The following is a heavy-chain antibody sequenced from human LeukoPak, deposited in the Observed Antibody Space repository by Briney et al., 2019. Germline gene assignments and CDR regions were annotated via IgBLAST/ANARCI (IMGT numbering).Heavy chain of an antibody. D-gene: IGHD6-19*01. V-gene: IGHV4-39*01. Sequence: PSETLSLTCTVSGGSLSSSSYYWGWIRQPPGKGLEWIGSIYYSGSTYYNPSLKSRVTISVDTSKTQFSLKLSSVTAADTAVYYCARYPNNRLVNIDYWGQGTLVTVST. CDR2: IYYSGST. CDR3: ARYPNNRLVNIDY. J-gene: IGHJ4*02. CDR1: GGSLSSSSYY.